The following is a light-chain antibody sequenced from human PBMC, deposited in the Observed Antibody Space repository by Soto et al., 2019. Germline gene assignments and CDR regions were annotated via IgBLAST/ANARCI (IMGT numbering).Light chain of an antibody. CDR3: QQYDSSPRT. CDR1: QSLRSRS. V-gene: IGKV3-20*01. CDR2: GAS. Sequence: IVLTQSPGTLSMSPGERATLSCRASQSLRSRSLAWYQQKPGQAPRLLISGASSRAADIPDRFSGSGSGTDFPLTINRLEPEDFAVYYCQQYDSSPRTFGQGTNVESK. J-gene: IGKJ1*01.